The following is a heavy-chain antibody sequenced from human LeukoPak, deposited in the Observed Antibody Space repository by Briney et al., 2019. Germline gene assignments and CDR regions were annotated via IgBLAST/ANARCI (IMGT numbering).Heavy chain of an antibody. CDR3: AKGNNTISFNFDY. V-gene: IGHV3-43*02. D-gene: IGHD2-2*01. CDR2: VSGDGGVT. CDR1: GLTFRDFS. Sequence: GSLRLSCTVSGLTFRDFSMHWVRQAPGKGLQWVGLVSGDGGVTHYPDSVKGRFTISRDNNQNSLYLQMNSLTVEDSAFYYCAKGNNTISFNFDYWGQGTLVTVSS. J-gene: IGHJ4*02.